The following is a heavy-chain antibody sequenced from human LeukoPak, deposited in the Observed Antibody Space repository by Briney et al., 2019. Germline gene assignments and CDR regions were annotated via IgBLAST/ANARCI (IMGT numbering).Heavy chain of an antibody. D-gene: IGHD1-26*01. CDR3: ARVGWELLNLHFDP. CDR2: IKKDGSQK. CDR1: GFTFSDKW. V-gene: IGHV3-7*03. Sequence: QSGGSLRLSCVGSGFTFSDKWMSWVRQAPGKGPEWVASIKKDGSQKYYVDSVKGRFTISRDNAQNSLYLQMSSLRVEDTAIYSCARVGWELLNLHFDPWGQGTLVTVSS. J-gene: IGHJ5*02.